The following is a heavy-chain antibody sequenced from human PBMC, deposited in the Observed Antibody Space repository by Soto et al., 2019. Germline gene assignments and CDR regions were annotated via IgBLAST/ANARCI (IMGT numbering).Heavy chain of an antibody. D-gene: IGHD2-21*02. J-gene: IGHJ4*02. Sequence: PGGSLRLSCAASGFTFSSYAMSWVRQAPGKGLEWVSAISGSGGSTYYADSVKGRFTISRDNSKNTLYLQMNSLRAEDTAVYYCAKSTHIVVVTAILYFDYWGQGTLVTVSS. V-gene: IGHV3-23*01. CDR3: AKSTHIVVVTAILYFDY. CDR1: GFTFSSYA. CDR2: ISGSGGST.